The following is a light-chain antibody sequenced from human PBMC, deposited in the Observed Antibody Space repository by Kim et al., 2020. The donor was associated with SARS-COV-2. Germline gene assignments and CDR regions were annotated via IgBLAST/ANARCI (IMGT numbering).Light chain of an antibody. Sequence: SYELTQPPSVSVSPGQTASITCSGDKLGDKYACWYQQKPGQSPVLAIYQDNKRPSGIPERFSGSNSGNTATLTISGTQAMDEADYYCQAWDSSTAVFGTG. CDR3: QAWDSSTAV. J-gene: IGLJ1*01. CDR2: QDN. CDR1: KLGDKY. V-gene: IGLV3-1*01.